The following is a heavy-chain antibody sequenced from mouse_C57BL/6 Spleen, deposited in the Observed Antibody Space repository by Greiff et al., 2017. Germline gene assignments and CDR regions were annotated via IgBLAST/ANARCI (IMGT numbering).Heavy chain of an antibody. J-gene: IGHJ3*01. CDR3: ARSEDGYPAWFAY. V-gene: IGHV1-42*01. Sequence: VQLQQSGPELVKPGASVKISCKASGYSLTGYYMNWVKQSPEKSLEWIGEINPSTGGTTYNQKFKAKATLTVDKSSSTAYMQLKSLTSEDSAVYYCARSEDGYPAWFAYWGQGTLVTVSA. CDR2: INPSTGGT. D-gene: IGHD2-3*01. CDR1: GYSLTGYY.